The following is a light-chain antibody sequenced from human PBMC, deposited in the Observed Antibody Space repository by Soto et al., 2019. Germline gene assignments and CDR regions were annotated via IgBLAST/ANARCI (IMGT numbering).Light chain of an antibody. CDR3: TSYAGTYSFFYV. J-gene: IGLJ1*01. CDR1: SSDVGAYNY. CDR2: EVS. V-gene: IGLV2-8*01. Sequence: QSALTQPPSASGSPGQSVTISCTGTSSDVGAYNYVSWYQQLPGKAPKLIIYEVSKRPSGVPDRFSGSKSGNTASLTVSGLQVEVEADYYCTSYAGTYSFFYVFGTGTKVTVL.